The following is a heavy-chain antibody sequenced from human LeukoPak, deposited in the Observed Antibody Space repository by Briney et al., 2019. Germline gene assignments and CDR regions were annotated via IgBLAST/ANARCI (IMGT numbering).Heavy chain of an antibody. D-gene: IGHD2-2*01. Sequence: ASVTVSCKASGYTFTGYYMHWVRQAPGQGLEWMGWINPNSGGTNYAQKFQGRVTMTRDTSISTAYMELSRLRSDDTAVYYCARGGCSSTSCSPDKWGQGTLVTVSS. J-gene: IGHJ4*02. CDR3: ARGGCSSTSCSPDK. CDR1: GYTFTGYY. V-gene: IGHV1-2*02. CDR2: INPNSGGT.